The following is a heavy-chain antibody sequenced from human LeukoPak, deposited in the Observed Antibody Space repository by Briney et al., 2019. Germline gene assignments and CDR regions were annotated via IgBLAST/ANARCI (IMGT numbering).Heavy chain of an antibody. CDR3: ARDPYYDFWSGYYGAYMDV. CDR1: GFTFSSYA. V-gene: IGHV3-30-3*01. J-gene: IGHJ6*03. CDR2: ISYDGSNK. D-gene: IGHD3-3*01. Sequence: GSLRLSCAASGFTFSSYAMHWVRQAPGKGLEWVAVISYDGSNKYYADSVKGRFTISRDNSKNTLYLQMNSLRAEDTAVYYCARDPYYDFWSGYYGAYMDVWGKGTTVTVSS.